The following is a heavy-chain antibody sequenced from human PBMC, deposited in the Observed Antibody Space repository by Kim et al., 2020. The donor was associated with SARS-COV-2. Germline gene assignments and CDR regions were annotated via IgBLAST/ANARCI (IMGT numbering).Heavy chain of an antibody. Sequence: ASVKVSCKASGYTFTNYDINWVRQATGQGLEWMGWVNPNNGHTGYAQRFQGRVTMTRNTSISTAYMELSSLRSEDTAVYYCARAVVESSQTYYAMDVWGQGTTVTVSS. CDR2: VNPNNGHT. CDR3: ARAVVESSQTYYAMDV. D-gene: IGHD6-6*01. V-gene: IGHV1-8*01. J-gene: IGHJ6*02. CDR1: GYTFTNYD.